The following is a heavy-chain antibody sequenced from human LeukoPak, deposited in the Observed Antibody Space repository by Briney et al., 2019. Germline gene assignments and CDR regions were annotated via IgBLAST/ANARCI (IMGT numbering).Heavy chain of an antibody. J-gene: IGHJ3*02. Sequence: PGRSLRLSCAASGFTFSSYGMHWVRQAPGKGLEWVAVISYDGSNKYYADSVKGRFTISRDNSKNTLYLQINSLRAEDTAVYYCAKLLTTVENDAFDIWGQGTMVTVSS. CDR3: AKLLTTVENDAFDI. V-gene: IGHV3-30*18. CDR1: GFTFSSYG. CDR2: ISYDGSNK. D-gene: IGHD4-23*01.